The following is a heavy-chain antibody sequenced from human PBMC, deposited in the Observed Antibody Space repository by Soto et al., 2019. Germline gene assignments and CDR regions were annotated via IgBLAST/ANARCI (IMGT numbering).Heavy chain of an antibody. CDR2: MNPNTGYT. Sequence: ASVKVSCKASEIVWVRQATGQGLEWVGLMNPNTGYTESAGKFQGRVTMTRDISINTAYLELSGLASEDTAVYYCAKKHSGSSLAYWGQGSLVTVSS. D-gene: IGHD6-6*01. V-gene: IGHV1-8*01. CDR3: AKKHSGSSLAY. J-gene: IGHJ4*02. CDR1: E.